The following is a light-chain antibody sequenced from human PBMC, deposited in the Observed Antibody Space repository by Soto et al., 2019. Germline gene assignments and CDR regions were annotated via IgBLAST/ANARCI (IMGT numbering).Light chain of an antibody. CDR2: AAS. V-gene: IGKV1-39*01. Sequence: DLHMTQSPSSLSASIGDGVTITFRASQSVSTYLNWYKQKPGKAPKLLIYAASSLQSWGPSRFSGSGSGTDFTLTISSLQPEDFATYYCQQSYSSTRTFGQGTKVDIK. J-gene: IGKJ1*01. CDR1: QSVSTY. CDR3: QQSYSSTRT.